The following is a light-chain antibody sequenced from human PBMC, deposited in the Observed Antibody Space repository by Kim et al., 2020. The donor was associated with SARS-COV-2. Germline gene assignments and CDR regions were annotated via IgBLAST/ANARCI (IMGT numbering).Light chain of an antibody. J-gene: IGLJ3*02. Sequence: ALGQTVSITGQGDSLRSYYASWYQQKPGQAPVLVIYEKNNRPSGIPDRFSGSSSGNTASLTITGAQAEDEADYYCNSRESGVNHVVFGGGTQLTVL. CDR3: NSRESGVNHVV. CDR2: EKN. CDR1: SLRSYY. V-gene: IGLV3-19*01.